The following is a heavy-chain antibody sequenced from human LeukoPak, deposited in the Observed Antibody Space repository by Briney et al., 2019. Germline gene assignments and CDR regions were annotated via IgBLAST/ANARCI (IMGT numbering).Heavy chain of an antibody. J-gene: IGHJ4*02. CDR3: ARETRILYRYGYFDY. CDR1: GYSISRGYY. V-gene: IGHV4-38-2*02. Sequence: PSETLSLTCTVSGYSISRGYYWGWIRQPPGKGQEWIGSIYHSGSTYYNPSLKSRVTISVDTSKNQFSLKLSSVTAADTAVYYCARETRILYRYGYFDYWGQGTLVTVSS. D-gene: IGHD2-8*01. CDR2: IYHSGST.